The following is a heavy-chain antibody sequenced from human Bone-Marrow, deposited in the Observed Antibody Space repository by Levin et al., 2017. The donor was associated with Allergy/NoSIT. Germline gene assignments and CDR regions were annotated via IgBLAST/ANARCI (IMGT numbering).Heavy chain of an antibody. J-gene: IGHJ6*02. Sequence: GGSLRLSCAASGFTFSTYGMHWVRQAPGKGLEWVAVIWYDGSNKLYGDSEKGRFTISRDNSKNTLYLQMNSLRVEDTAVYYCARWGAGGGMDVWGQGTTVTVFS. D-gene: IGHD1-26*01. CDR3: ARWGAGGGMDV. V-gene: IGHV3-33*01. CDR1: GFTFSTYG. CDR2: IWYDGSNK.